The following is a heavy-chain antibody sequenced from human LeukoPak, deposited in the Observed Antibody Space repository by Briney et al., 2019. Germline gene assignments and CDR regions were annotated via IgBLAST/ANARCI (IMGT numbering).Heavy chain of an antibody. CDR1: GGSISSYY. CDR3: ARETSITIFGAKYNWFDP. CDR2: IYYSGST. J-gene: IGHJ5*02. D-gene: IGHD3-3*01. V-gene: IGHV4-59*01. Sequence: PSETLSLTCTVSGGSISSYYWSWIRQPPGKGLEWIGYIYYSGSTNYNPSLKSRVTISVDTSKNQFSLKLSSVTAADTAVYYCARETSITIFGAKYNWFDPWGQGTLVTVSS.